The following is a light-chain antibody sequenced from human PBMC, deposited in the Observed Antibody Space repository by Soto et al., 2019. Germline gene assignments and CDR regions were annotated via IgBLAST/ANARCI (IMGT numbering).Light chain of an antibody. CDR1: QSISTY. CDR3: QQSFTTPRT. V-gene: IGKV1-39*01. J-gene: IGKJ1*01. Sequence: DIQMTQSPSSLSASVGDRVTIACRASQSISTYLNWYQQKPGTAPKLLIYAASNLQSGVPSRFSGSGSGTDVTLAISSLQPEDFATYYCQQSFTTPRTFGQGTKVEI. CDR2: AAS.